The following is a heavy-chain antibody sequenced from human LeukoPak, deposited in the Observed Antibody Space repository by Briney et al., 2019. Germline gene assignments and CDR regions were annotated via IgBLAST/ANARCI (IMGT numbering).Heavy chain of an antibody. V-gene: IGHV4-4*07. Sequence: PSETLSLTCTVSGGSISSYYWSWIRQPAGKGLEWIGRIYTSGSTNYNPSLKSRVTMSVDTSKNQFSLKLSSVTAADTAVYYCARDDCTNGVCYFDYWGQGTLVTVSS. CDR2: IYTSGST. J-gene: IGHJ4*02. CDR1: GGSISSYY. D-gene: IGHD2-8*01. CDR3: ARDDCTNGVCYFDY.